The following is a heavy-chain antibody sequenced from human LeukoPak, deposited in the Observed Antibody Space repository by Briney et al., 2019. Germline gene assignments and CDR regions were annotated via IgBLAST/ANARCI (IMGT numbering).Heavy chain of an antibody. CDR1: GGSISSSSYY. CDR2: IYYSGST. Sequence: SETLSLTCTVSGGSISSSSYYWGWIRQPPGKGLEWIGSIYYSGSTYYNPSLKSRVTISVDTSKNQFSLKLSSVTAADTAVYYRARHGPEGVRYFDRFQQAPNMDWFDPWGQGTLVTVSS. V-gene: IGHV4-39*01. CDR3: ARHGPEGVRYFDRFQQAPNMDWFDP. J-gene: IGHJ5*02. D-gene: IGHD3-9*01.